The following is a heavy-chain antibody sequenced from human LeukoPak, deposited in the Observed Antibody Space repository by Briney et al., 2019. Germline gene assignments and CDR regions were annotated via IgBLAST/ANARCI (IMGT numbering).Heavy chain of an antibody. Sequence: GGSLRLSCAASGFTVSSNYMSWVRQAPGKGLEWVSVIYSGGFTYYSDSVKGRFTISRDNAKNSLYLQMNSLRAEDTAVYYCARASGAAAGSWYMDVWGKGTTVTVSS. CDR2: IYSGGFT. CDR3: ARASGAAAGSWYMDV. J-gene: IGHJ6*03. D-gene: IGHD6-13*01. V-gene: IGHV3-53*01. CDR1: GFTVSSNY.